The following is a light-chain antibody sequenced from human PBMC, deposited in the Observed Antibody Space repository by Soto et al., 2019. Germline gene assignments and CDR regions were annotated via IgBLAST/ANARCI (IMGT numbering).Light chain of an antibody. Sequence: EIVMTQSPATLSVSPEERATLSCRASQSDGSNLAWYQQKPGQAPRLLIYGASTRATGIPARFSDSGSGTEFTLTISSLQSEDFAIYFCQQSNNWPPDRTFGQGTKVEIK. CDR2: GAS. CDR3: QQSNNWPPDRT. V-gene: IGKV3-15*01. CDR1: QSDGSN. J-gene: IGKJ1*01.